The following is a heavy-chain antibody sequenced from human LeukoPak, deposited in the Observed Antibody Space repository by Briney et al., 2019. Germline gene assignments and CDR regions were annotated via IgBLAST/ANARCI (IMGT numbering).Heavy chain of an antibody. Sequence: SETLSLTCTVSGGSISSYYWSWIRQPAGKGLEWIGRIYTSGSTNYNPSLKSRVTMSVDTSKNQSSLKLSSVTAADTAVYYCARSPSLWFGEFHFDYWGQGTLVTVSS. D-gene: IGHD3-10*01. CDR3: ARSPSLWFGEFHFDY. CDR1: GGSISSYY. J-gene: IGHJ4*02. CDR2: IYTSGST. V-gene: IGHV4-4*07.